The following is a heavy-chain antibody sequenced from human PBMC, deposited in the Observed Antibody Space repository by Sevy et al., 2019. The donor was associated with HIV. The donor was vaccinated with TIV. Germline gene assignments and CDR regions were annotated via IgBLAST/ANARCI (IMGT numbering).Heavy chain of an antibody. D-gene: IGHD2-21*02. CDR1: GFTFSDYD. Sequence: GGSLRLSCAASGFTFSDYDMHWVRQAPGKGLEWVAVMSHDGNYKNHADSVKVRFTTSRDNFKKTLYLQMNSLRVEDTAVYFCARLFSCGGDCYYLDYWGQGAPVTVSS. CDR2: MSHDGNYK. J-gene: IGHJ4*02. V-gene: IGHV3-30*04. CDR3: ARLFSCGGDCYYLDY.